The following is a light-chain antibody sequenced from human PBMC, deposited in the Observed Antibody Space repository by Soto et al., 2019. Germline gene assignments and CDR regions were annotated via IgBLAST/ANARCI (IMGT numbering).Light chain of an antibody. CDR3: QQYGSSPLS. J-gene: IGKJ2*01. Sequence: EIVLTQSPGTLSLSPGERATLSCRASQSVSSSYLAWYQQKPGQAPRLLIYGASSRATGIPDRFSGSGSGTAFTLTISRLGPDDFAVYYCQQYGSSPLSFGQGTKLEIK. V-gene: IGKV3-20*01. CDR2: GAS. CDR1: QSVSSSY.